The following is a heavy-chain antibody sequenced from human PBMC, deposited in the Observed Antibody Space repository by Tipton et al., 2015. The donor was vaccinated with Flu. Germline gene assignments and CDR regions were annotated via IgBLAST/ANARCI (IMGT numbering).Heavy chain of an antibody. Sequence: QLVQSGAEVKKPGASVKVSCKASGFPLRNYGISWVRQAPGQGLEWMGWISDYNGDTKYAQKFQGRVTMATDRSTNTAYMELRSLRSDDTAVYYCARPGGPAANNPLSYFDFWGQGTLVTVSS. CDR2: ISDYNGDT. V-gene: IGHV1-18*01. CDR1: GFPLRNYG. J-gene: IGHJ4*02. D-gene: IGHD2-2*01. CDR3: ARPGGPAANNPLSYFDF.